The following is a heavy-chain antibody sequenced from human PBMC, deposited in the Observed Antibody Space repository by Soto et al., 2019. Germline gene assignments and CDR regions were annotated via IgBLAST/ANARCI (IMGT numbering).Heavy chain of an antibody. J-gene: IGHJ5*02. CDR3: ARDGWDIVVVPAAISWFDP. Sequence: GAPAEVSCEASGGTFSSYSISLVRQDPGKRVEWMGRIIPILGIANYAQKFQGRVTITADKSTSTAYMELSSLRSEDTAVYYCARDGWDIVVVPAAISWFDPWGQGTLVTVSS. CDR1: GGTFSSYS. CDR2: IIPILGIA. D-gene: IGHD2-2*01. V-gene: IGHV1-69*04.